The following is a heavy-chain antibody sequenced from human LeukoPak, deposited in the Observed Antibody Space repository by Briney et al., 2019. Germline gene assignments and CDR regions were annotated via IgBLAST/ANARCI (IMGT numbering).Heavy chain of an antibody. CDR2: IYYSGST. J-gene: IGHJ5*02. CDR1: GGSISSGGFS. Sequence: PSETLSLTCAVSGGSISSGGFSLTWIRQAPGKGLEWIGYIYYSGSTYYSPSLKSRVTISVDRSKNQFSLTLSSMTAADTAVYFCARIADQWWFDPWGQGTLVTVSS. V-gene: IGHV4-30-2*01. CDR3: ARIADQWWFDP. D-gene: IGHD6-19*01.